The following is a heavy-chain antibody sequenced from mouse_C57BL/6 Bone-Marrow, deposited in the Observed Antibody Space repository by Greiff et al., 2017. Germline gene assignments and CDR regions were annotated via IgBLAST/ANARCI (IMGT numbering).Heavy chain of an antibody. CDR1: GFTFSNYW. V-gene: IGHV6-3*01. D-gene: IGHD2-4*01. CDR2: IRLKSDNYAT. J-gene: IGHJ3*01. Sequence: EVKLQESGGGLVQPGGSMKLSCVASGFTFSNYWMNWVRQSPEKGLEWVAQIRLKSDNYATPYAESVKGRFTNSRDDSKSSVYLQMNNLRAEDTGIYYCTRLRRGAWFAYWGQGTLVTVSA. CDR3: TRLRRGAWFAY.